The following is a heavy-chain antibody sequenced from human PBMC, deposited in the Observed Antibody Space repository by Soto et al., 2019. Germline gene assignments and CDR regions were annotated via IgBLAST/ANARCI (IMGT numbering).Heavy chain of an antibody. CDR3: AEGGSISPPRGGMDV. CDR2: ISYDGSNK. V-gene: IGHV3-30*18. CDR1: GFTFSSYG. D-gene: IGHD6-6*01. J-gene: IGHJ6*02. Sequence: QVQLVESGGGVVQPGRSLRLSCAASGFTFSSYGMHWVRQAPGKGLEWVAVISYDGSNKYYADSVKGRFTISRDNSKNALYLQMNSLRAEDTAVYYCAEGGSISPPRGGMDVWGQGTTVTVSS.